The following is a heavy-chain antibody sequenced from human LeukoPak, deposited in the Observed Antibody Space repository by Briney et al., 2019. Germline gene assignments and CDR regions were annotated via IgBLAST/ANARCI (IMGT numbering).Heavy chain of an antibody. CDR3: ARGANYCSGDSCYQIFDY. V-gene: IGHV3-13*05. J-gene: IGHJ4*02. CDR2: VGTAGDP. Sequence: SGGSLRLSCAASGFTFSSYDMHWVRQATGKGLEWVSAVGTAGDPYYPGSVKGRFSTSRENAKNSLYLQMNSLRAGDTAVYYCARGANYCSGDSCYQIFDYWGQGTLVTVPS. CDR1: GFTFSSYD. D-gene: IGHD2-15*01.